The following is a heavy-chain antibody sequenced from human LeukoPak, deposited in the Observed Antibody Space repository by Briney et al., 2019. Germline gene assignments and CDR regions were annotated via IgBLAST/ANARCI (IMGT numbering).Heavy chain of an antibody. D-gene: IGHD5-24*01. CDR3: ARDRRDGYINDY. V-gene: IGHV3-21*01. Sequence: GGSLRLSCAASGFTFSSYSMNWVRQAPGKGLEWVSSISSSSSYIYYADSVKGRFTISRDNAKNSLYLQMNSLRAEDTAVYYCARDRRDGYINDYWGRGTLVTVSS. CDR1: GFTFSSYS. J-gene: IGHJ4*02. CDR2: ISSSSSYI.